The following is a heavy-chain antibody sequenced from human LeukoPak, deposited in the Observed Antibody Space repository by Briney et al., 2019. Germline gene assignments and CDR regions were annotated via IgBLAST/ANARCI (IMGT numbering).Heavy chain of an antibody. J-gene: IGHJ4*02. CDR3: ARGKNTYYYDSSGYCDFDY. CDR2: INPGGGST. CDR1: GYTFTNYY. D-gene: IGHD3-22*01. Sequence: ASVTVSCKASGYTFTNYYMHWVRQAPGQGLEWMGIINPGGGSTSYAQKFQGRVTMTRDMSTSTVYMELSSLRSEDTAVYYCARGKNTYYYDSSGYCDFDYWGQGTLVTVSS. V-gene: IGHV1-46*01.